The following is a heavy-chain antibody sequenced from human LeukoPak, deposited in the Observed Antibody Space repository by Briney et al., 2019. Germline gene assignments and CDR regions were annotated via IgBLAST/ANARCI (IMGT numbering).Heavy chain of an antibody. CDR2: FYYTGST. V-gene: IGHV4-39*01. J-gene: IGHJ4*02. CDR1: GGSISSRGYY. CDR3: ARHISGADFDY. Sequence: SETLSLTCTVSGGSISSRGYYWGWVRQPPGQGLQWIGSFYYTGSTYYDPSLKSRVTISVDTSKNQFSLRLSSVTAADAAVYYCARHISGADFDYWGQGTPVTVSS. D-gene: IGHD1-14*01.